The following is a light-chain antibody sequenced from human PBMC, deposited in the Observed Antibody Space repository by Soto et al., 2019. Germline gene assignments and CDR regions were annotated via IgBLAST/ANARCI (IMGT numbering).Light chain of an antibody. CDR1: QSVRST. CDR2: DAS. V-gene: IGKV3-15*01. CDR3: QQYDNWPRT. J-gene: IGKJ1*01. Sequence: EKVMTQSPATLSVSPGERATLSCRASQSVRSTLSWYHHNPGQPPRLLIYDASSRATGIPSRFSGSGSGTEFTLTISSLKSEDFAVYYCQQYDNWPRTFGQGTKVDI.